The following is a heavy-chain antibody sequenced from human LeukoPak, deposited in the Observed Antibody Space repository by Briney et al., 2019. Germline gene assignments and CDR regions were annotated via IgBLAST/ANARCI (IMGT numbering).Heavy chain of an antibody. J-gene: IGHJ3*02. D-gene: IGHD2-21*02. CDR1: GFTFSSYA. V-gene: IGHV3-23*01. CDR2: ISGSGDTT. CDR3: AKIGGRYCGGDCYLDAFDI. Sequence: GGSLRLSCAASGFTFSSYAMSWVRQAPGKGLEWVSTISGSGDTTYSADSVKGRFATSRDDSKNTLYLQMNSLRAEDTAVYYCAKIGGRYCGGDCYLDAFDIWGQGTMVTVSS.